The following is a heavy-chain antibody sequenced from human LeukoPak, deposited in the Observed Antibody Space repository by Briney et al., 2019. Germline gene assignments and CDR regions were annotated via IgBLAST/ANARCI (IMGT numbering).Heavy chain of an antibody. CDR2: IWYDGSNK. D-gene: IGHD5-18*01. CDR3: AKAYSYGYDY. CDR1: GFTFSSYG. Sequence: GGSLRLSCVASGFTFSSYGMHWVRQAPGKGLEWVAFIWYDGSNKHYADSVKGRFTISRDNSKNTLSLQMSSLRPDDTAVYYCAKAYSYGYDYWGQGTLVTVSS. V-gene: IGHV3-30*02. J-gene: IGHJ4*02.